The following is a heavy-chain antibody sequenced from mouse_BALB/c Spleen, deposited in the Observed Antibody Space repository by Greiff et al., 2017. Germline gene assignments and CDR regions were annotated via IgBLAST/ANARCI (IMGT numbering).Heavy chain of an antibody. Sequence: EVKLLESGGGLVQPGGSLKLSCAASGFDFSRYWMSWVRQAPGKGLEWIGEINPDSSTINYTPSLKDKFIISRDNAKNTLYLQMSKVRSEDTALYYCARVGDSTIRPFEYWGAGTTLTVS. D-gene: IGHD2-13*01. CDR2: INPDSSTI. J-gene: IGHJ2*01. V-gene: IGHV4-1*02. CDR3: ARVGDSTIRPFEY. CDR1: GFDFSRYW.